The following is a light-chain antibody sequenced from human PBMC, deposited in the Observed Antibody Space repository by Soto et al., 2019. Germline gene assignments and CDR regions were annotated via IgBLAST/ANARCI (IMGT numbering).Light chain of an antibody. J-gene: IGKJ2*01. V-gene: IGKV3-20*01. CDR3: QQYGNSPPVYT. CDR1: QSVDTTY. Sequence: EIVLTQSPGTLSLSPGERATLSCRASQSVDTTYLAWYQQKPGQAPRLLIYGASSRATGIPDRFSGSGSGTDFTLTISRLEPEDFAVYYCQQYGNSPPVYTFGQGTKLEIK. CDR2: GAS.